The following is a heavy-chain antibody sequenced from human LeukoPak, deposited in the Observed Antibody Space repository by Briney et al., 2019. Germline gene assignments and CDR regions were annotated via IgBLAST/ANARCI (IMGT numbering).Heavy chain of an antibody. CDR3: AKDRVPDGRWSIDY. CDR1: RGFTFSSNW. D-gene: IGHD6-13*01. V-gene: IGHV3-74*01. J-gene: IGHJ4*02. Sequence: GGSLRLSCAASRGFTFSSNWMYWVRQAPGKGLVWVSRVNSDGSDTAYADSVKGRFTISRDNVNNILHLQMNSLRAEDTAIYYCAKDRVPDGRWSIDYWGQGVLVTVSS. CDR2: VNSDGSDT.